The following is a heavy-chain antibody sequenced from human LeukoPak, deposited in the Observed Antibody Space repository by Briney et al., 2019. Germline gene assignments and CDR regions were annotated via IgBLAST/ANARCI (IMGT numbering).Heavy chain of an antibody. V-gene: IGHV1-2*02. CDR3: ARNFHYDSGSYWWFDP. CDR2: INPNSGGT. D-gene: IGHD3-10*01. Sequence: GASVKVSCKASGYIFTGYYMHWVRQAPGQGLEWMGWINPNSGGTNCAQKFQGRVTMTRDTSTSTAYMELSSLRSDDTAVYYCARNFHYDSGSYWWFDPWGQGTLVTVSS. J-gene: IGHJ5*02. CDR1: GYIFTGYY.